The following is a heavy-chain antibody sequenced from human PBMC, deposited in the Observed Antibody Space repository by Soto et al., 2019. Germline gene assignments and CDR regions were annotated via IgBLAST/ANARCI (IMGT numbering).Heavy chain of an antibody. D-gene: IGHD3-3*01. Sequence: ASVKVSCKASGYTFTSYDINWVRQATGQGLEWMGWMNPNSGNTGYAQKFQGRVTMTRNTSISTAYMELSSLRSEDTAVYYCATVRTITIFGVVTHNWFDPWGQGTLVTVS. CDR2: MNPNSGNT. CDR3: ATVRTITIFGVVTHNWFDP. CDR1: GYTFTSYD. V-gene: IGHV1-8*01. J-gene: IGHJ5*02.